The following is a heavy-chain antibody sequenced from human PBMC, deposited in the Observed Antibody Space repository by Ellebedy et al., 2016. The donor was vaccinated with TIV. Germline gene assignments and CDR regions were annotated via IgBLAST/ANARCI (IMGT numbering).Heavy chain of an antibody. D-gene: IGHD3/OR15-3a*01. CDR1: GFTFGHYA. J-gene: IGHJ5*02. CDR2: IRSKAYGGTT. Sequence: GESLKIPCTGSGFTFGHYAMSWFRQAPGKGLEWVGFIRSKAYGGTTEYAASVKGRFTISRDDSKSIAYLQMNSLKSEDTAVYYCSRDLNWEAWFDPWGQGTLVTVSS. CDR3: SRDLNWEAWFDP. V-gene: IGHV3-49*03.